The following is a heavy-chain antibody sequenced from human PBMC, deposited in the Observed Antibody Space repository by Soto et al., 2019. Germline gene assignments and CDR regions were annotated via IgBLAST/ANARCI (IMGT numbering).Heavy chain of an antibody. CDR3: ARGLGTAMVLLDY. CDR2: INHSGST. J-gene: IGHJ4*02. Sequence: QVQLQQWGAGLLKPSETLSLTCAVYGGSFSGYYWSWIHQPPGKGLEWIGEINHSGSTNYNPSLKSRVTISVDTSKNQFSLKLSSVTAADTAVYYCARGLGTAMVLLDYWGQGTLVTVSS. D-gene: IGHD5-18*01. CDR1: GGSFSGYY. V-gene: IGHV4-34*01.